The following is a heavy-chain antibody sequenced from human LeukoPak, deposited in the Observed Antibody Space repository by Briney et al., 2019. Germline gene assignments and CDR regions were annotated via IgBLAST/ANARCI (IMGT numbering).Heavy chain of an antibody. J-gene: IGHJ3*02. Sequence: GGSLRLSCAASGFTFSSYAMHWVRQAPGKGLEWVAVISYDGSNKYYADSVKGRFTISRDNSKNTLYLQMNSLRAEDTAVYYCAKLDYYDSSGYYYPDAFDIWGQGTMVTVSS. CDR1: GFTFSSYA. D-gene: IGHD3-22*01. CDR2: ISYDGSNK. V-gene: IGHV3-30-3*02. CDR3: AKLDYYDSSGYYYPDAFDI.